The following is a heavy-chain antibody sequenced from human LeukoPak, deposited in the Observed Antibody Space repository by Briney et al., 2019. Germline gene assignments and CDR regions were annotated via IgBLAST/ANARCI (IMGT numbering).Heavy chain of an antibody. J-gene: IGHJ4*02. CDR2: IIPILGIA. CDR1: GYTFTSYG. D-gene: IGHD3-16*02. CDR3: ARGGALRLGELSSSY. Sequence: ASVKVSCKASGYTFTSYGISWVRQAPGQGLEWMGRIIPILGIANYAQKFQGRVTITADKSTSTAYMELSSLRSEDTAVYYCARGGALRLGELSSSYWGQGTLVTVSS. V-gene: IGHV1-69*04.